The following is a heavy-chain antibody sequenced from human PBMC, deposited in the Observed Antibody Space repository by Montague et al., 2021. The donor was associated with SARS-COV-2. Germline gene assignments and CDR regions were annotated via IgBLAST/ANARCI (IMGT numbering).Heavy chain of an antibody. D-gene: IGHD2-21*02. CDR2: ITGSGSTT. CDR1: DFTFSDYS. CDR3: ARRRIKDVLLVLPAPHLDV. V-gene: IGHV3-23*01. Sequence: FLRLSCAASDFTFSDYSMTWVRQAPGKGLEWVSFITGSGSTTYYADSVKGRFTISRDNSRSTLYLQMNSLRVEDTAVYYCARRRIKDVLLVLPAPHLDVWGKGTTVTVSS. J-gene: IGHJ6*04.